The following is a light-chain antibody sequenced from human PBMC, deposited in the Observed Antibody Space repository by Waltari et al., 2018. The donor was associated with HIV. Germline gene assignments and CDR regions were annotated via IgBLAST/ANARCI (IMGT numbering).Light chain of an antibody. CDR3: ASWDNNLDGRV. Sequence: QSVLTQPPSASGSPGQRVTISCSGSSSNIGNNPTNWYQQLPGTAPKLLYYSDHQRPSGVPDRFSGSKSGTSASLAISGLQSEDEGDYYCASWDNNLDGRVFGGRTKLTVL. V-gene: IGLV1-44*01. CDR1: SSNIGNNP. J-gene: IGLJ2*01. CDR2: SDH.